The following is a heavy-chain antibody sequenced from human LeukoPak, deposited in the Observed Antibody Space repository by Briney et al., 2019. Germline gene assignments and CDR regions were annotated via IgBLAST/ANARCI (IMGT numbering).Heavy chain of an antibody. D-gene: IGHD2-2*01. CDR1: GFTFSSYS. CDR2: ISSSRSTI. V-gene: IGHV3-48*01. J-gene: IGHJ4*02. Sequence: GGSLRLSCAASGFTFSSYSMNWVRQAPGKGVEWGSYISSSRSTIYYADYVKGGFTIYREKAKKSLYMKMNRLRAAETGVYSCASLESPGSCSSTSWPLVMGPCDSWGQGTLVTVSS. CDR3: ASLESPGSCSSTSWPLVMGPCDS.